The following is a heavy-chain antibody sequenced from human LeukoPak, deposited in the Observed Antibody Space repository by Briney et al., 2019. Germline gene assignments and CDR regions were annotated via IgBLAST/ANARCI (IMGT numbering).Heavy chain of an antibody. Sequence: GGSLRLSCVASGFTFSNYEMLWVRQGTGGGLEWVSAIGSTGATYYPDSVQGRFTISRDDAKTSLYLQMNSLRAGDTAVYFCARDLGPGSVYTNRFDPWGQGTLVTVSS. CDR3: ARDLGPGSVYTNRFDP. V-gene: IGHV3-13*01. J-gene: IGHJ5*02. D-gene: IGHD5/OR15-5a*01. CDR1: GFTFSNYE. CDR2: IGSTGAT.